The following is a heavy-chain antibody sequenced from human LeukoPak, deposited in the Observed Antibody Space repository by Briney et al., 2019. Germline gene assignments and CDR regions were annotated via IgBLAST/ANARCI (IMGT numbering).Heavy chain of an antibody. V-gene: IGHV4-38-2*01. D-gene: IGHD2-2*01. CDR3: ARNGTSSYFDY. CDR2: IYHSGSI. Sequence: SETLSLTCAVSGYSISSGYYWGWIRQAPGKGLEWIGSIYHSGSIHYNPSLKSRVTISVDTPKNQFSLKLSAVTAADTAVYYCARNGTSSYFDYWGQGTLVTVSS. J-gene: IGHJ4*02. CDR1: GYSISSGYY.